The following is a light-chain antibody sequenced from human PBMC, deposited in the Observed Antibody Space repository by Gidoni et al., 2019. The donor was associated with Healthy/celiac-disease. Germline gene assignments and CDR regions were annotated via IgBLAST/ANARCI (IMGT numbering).Light chain of an antibody. CDR3: QQYKSYST. J-gene: IGKJ4*01. Sequence: DIQMTQSPSTLSASVGDRVTITCRASQSISSWLAWYQQKPGKAPKLLIYKASSLESGVPSRFSGSGSGTECTLTISSLQPDDFATYYCQQYKSYSTFGGGTKVEIK. CDR2: KAS. V-gene: IGKV1-5*03. CDR1: QSISSW.